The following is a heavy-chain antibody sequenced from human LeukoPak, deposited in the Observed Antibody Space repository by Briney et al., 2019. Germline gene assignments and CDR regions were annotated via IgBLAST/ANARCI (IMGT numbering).Heavy chain of an antibody. J-gene: IGHJ4*02. CDR3: ARDGKVEMFDY. Sequence: PGGSLRLSCAASGFTFSSYWMSWVRQAPGKGLEWVANIKQDGSEKYYVDSMKGRFTISRDNAKNSLYLQMNSLRAEDTAVYYCARDGKVEMFDYWGQGTLVTVSS. D-gene: IGHD5-24*01. CDR1: GFTFSSYW. CDR2: IKQDGSEK. V-gene: IGHV3-7*01.